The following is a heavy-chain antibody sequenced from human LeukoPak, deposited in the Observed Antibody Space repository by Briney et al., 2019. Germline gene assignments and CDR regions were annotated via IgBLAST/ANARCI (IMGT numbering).Heavy chain of an antibody. V-gene: IGHV4-31*03. D-gene: IGHD3-22*01. J-gene: IGHJ4*02. Sequence: SQTLSLTCTVSGGSISSGGYYWSWIRQHPGKGLEWIGYIYYSGSTYYNPSLKSRVTISVDTSKNQFSLKLSSVTAADTAVYYCARDRDSSGYYGGYFDYWGQGTLVTVSS. CDR2: IYYSGST. CDR3: ARDRDSSGYYGGYFDY. CDR1: GGSISSGGYY.